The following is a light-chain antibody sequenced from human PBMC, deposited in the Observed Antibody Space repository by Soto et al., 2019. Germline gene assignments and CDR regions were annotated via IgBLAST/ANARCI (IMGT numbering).Light chain of an antibody. CDR3: QQFNNYPLT. Sequence: QLRQARSALRSRFWDKVDIKFRACQRISSGLAWYQQRPWKVPKLLIYDVSSLESGVPSRFSGSGPGTDFTLTISTLQPEDFATYYCQQFNNYPLTFGGGTKVDIK. J-gene: IGKJ4*01. CDR2: DVS. CDR1: QRISSG. V-gene: IGKV1D-13*01.